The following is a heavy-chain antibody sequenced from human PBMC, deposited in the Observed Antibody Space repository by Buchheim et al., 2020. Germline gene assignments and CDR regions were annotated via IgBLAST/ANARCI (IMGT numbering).Heavy chain of an antibody. J-gene: IGHJ4*02. CDR2: ISGSGGST. V-gene: IGHV3-23*01. Sequence: EVQLLESGGGLVQPGGSLRLSCAASGFTFSSYAMSWVRQAPGKGLEWVSAISGSGGSTYYADSVKGRFTISRDNSKNTLYLQMDSLRAEDTAVYYCAKDPTIFGVVIMTYFDYWGQGTL. D-gene: IGHD3-3*01. CDR1: GFTFSSYA. CDR3: AKDPTIFGVVIMTYFDY.